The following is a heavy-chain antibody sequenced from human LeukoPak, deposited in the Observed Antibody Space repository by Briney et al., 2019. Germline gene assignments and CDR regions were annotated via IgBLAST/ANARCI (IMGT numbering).Heavy chain of an antibody. J-gene: IGHJ3*02. CDR3: AREVATSKVDAFDI. V-gene: IGHV3-21*01. CDR1: GFTFSSYS. CDR2: ISSSSSYI. D-gene: IGHD5-24*01. Sequence: PGGSLRLSCAASGFTFSSYSMNWVRQAPGKGLEWVSSISSSSSYIYYADSVKGRFTISRDNAKNSLYLQMNSLRAEDTAVYYCAREVATSKVDAFDIWGQGTMVTVSS.